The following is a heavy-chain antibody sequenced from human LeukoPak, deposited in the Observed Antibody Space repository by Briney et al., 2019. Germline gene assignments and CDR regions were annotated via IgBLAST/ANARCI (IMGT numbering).Heavy chain of an antibody. Sequence: GGSLRLSCAASGFTFSDYYMSWIRQAPGKGLEWVSYISSSSSYTNYADSVKGRFTITRDNAKNSLYLQMNSLRAEDTAVYYCAREVAAAGALDYWGQGTLVTVSS. CDR1: GFTFSDYY. J-gene: IGHJ4*02. V-gene: IGHV3-11*06. D-gene: IGHD6-13*01. CDR2: ISSSSSYT. CDR3: AREVAAAGALDY.